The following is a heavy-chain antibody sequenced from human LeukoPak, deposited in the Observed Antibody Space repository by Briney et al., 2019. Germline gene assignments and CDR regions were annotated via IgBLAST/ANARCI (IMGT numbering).Heavy chain of an antibody. CDR2: INPNSGGT. J-gene: IGHJ4*02. Sequence: GASVKVSCKASGYTFTGYYMHWVRQAPGQGLEWMGWINPNSGGTNYAQKFQGRVTMTRDTSISTAYMELSRLRSDDTAVYYCARTHYSSPLPVGRFWGQGTLVTVSS. CDR3: ARTHYSSPLPVGRF. CDR1: GYTFTGYY. D-gene: IGHD4-11*01. V-gene: IGHV1-2*02.